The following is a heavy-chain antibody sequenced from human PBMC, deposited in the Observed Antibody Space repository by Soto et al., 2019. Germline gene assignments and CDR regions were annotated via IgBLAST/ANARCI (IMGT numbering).Heavy chain of an antibody. D-gene: IGHD3-10*01. V-gene: IGHV3-64D*08. CDR2: ISSNGGST. Sequence: QLGGSLRLSCSASGFTFSSYAMHWVRQAPGKGLEYVSAISSNGGSTYYADSVKGRFTISRDNSKNTLYLQMNSLRAEDTAVYYCVIPPPHYYGSGGHYYGMDVWGQGTTVTVSS. CDR3: VIPPPHYYGSGGHYYGMDV. J-gene: IGHJ6*02. CDR1: GFTFSSYA.